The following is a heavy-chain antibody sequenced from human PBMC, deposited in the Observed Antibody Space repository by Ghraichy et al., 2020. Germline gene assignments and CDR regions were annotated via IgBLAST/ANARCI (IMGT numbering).Heavy chain of an antibody. J-gene: IGHJ5*02. V-gene: IGHV3-72*01. CDR1: GFTFSDHY. CDR3: ARGVHPVYSSSWYEDNWFDP. Sequence: GGSLRLSCAASGFTFSDHYMDWVRQAPGKGLEWVGRTRNKANSYTTEYAASVKGRFTISRDDSKNSLYLQMNSLKTEDTAVYYCARGVHPVYSSSWYEDNWFDPWGQGTLVTVSS. CDR2: TRNKANSYTT. D-gene: IGHD6-13*01.